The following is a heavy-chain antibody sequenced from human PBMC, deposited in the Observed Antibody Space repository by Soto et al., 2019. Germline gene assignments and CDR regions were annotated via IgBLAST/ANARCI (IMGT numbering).Heavy chain of an antibody. CDR3: AKDYSSVWSRGIDF. J-gene: IGHJ4*02. CDR2: ISDAGERT. CDR1: GFTFSNYA. Sequence: EVQLLESGGGLAQPGGSLRLSCTATGFTFSNYAMTWVRRAAGMGLEWVSAISDAGERTNYADSVRGRFTVSRDNSENTMFLQMSSLRADDTAVYYCAKDYSSVWSRGIDFWGQGTLVTVSS. D-gene: IGHD6-19*01. V-gene: IGHV3-23*01.